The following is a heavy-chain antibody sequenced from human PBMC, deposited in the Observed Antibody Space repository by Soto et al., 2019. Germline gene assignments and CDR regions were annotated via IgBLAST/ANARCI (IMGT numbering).Heavy chain of an antibody. CDR2: VSASGLNT. D-gene: IGHD7-27*01. CDR3: ARERPRRTSGYFFDH. V-gene: IGHV3-23*01. Sequence: EVPVLESGGKLVQPGGSLTLSCAASGFTFSTYAMAWVRQAPGKGLEWVSGVSASGLNTDYADPVKGRFYISRDNSKKTVSLHMNSVRAEDMALYYCARERPRRTSGYFFDHWGQGTAVTVSS. J-gene: IGHJ4*02. CDR1: GFTFSTYA.